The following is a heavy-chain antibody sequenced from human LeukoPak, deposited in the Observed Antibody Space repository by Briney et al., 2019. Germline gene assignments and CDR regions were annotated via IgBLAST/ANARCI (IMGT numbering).Heavy chain of an antibody. CDR3: AKDSGSSWYGGWFDP. V-gene: IGHV3-21*06. CDR1: GFIFSNYG. CDR2: ISFSSTHI. J-gene: IGHJ5*02. D-gene: IGHD6-13*01. Sequence: GGSLRLSCAASGFIFSNYGMSWVRQAPGKGLEWVSSISFSSTHIYYADSIQGRFTISRDNAENSLYLQMNSLRPEDTAVYYCAKDSGSSWYGGWFDPWGQGTLVTVSS.